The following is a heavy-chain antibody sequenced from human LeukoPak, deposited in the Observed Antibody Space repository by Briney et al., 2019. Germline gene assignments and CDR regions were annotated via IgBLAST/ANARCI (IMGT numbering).Heavy chain of an antibody. CDR3: AKGPDSSGWPAYFDY. CDR1: GFTFSSYA. J-gene: IGHJ4*02. CDR2: FSVSGNT. V-gene: IGHV3-23*01. Sequence: GGSLRLSCAASGFTFSSYAMSWIRQAPGKGLEWVSTFSVSGNTYHADSVKGRFTISRDNSKSTLYLQMSSLRTEDAALYYCAKGPDSSGWPAYFDYWGQGTLVTVSS. D-gene: IGHD6-19*01.